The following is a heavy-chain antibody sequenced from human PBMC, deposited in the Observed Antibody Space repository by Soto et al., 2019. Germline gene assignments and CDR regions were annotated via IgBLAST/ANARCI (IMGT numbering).Heavy chain of an antibody. Sequence: GGSLRLSCAASGLNVNSDYMNWVRQTPGKGLEWVASIYSGETTYYADSVRGRFTISSDKSKNTLYFQLSSLRIEDTAVYYCTRDGRGLGRLSLFEYWGQGVLVTVSS. D-gene: IGHD2-21*02. CDR3: TRDGRGLGRLSLFEY. CDR2: IYSGETT. J-gene: IGHJ4*02. V-gene: IGHV3-53*01. CDR1: GLNVNSDY.